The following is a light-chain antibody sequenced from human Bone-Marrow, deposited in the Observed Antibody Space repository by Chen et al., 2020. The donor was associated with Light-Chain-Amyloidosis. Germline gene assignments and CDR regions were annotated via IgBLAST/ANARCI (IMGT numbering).Light chain of an antibody. J-gene: IGKJ4*01. CDR3: QQYGTSPLT. Sequence: EIVLTQSPGTLSLSPGEGANLSCRASQTISSNYLTGYQQKFGQAPRLLIYGSSSRATGIPDRFTGSGSETDFTLTINRLEPEDFAMYYCQQYGTSPLTFGGGTKVEIK. CDR1: QTISSNY. V-gene: IGKV3-20*01. CDR2: GSS.